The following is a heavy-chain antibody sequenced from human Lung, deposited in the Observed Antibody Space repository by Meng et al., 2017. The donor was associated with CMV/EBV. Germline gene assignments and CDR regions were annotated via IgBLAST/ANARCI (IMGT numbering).Heavy chain of an antibody. Sequence: ASVKVSCKASGYTFSGFFMHWLRQAPGRGLEWMGWINTHTGHTEYAQRFQGRLTMTRDTSISTAYMELSRLTSDDTATFYCARGIPDYWGQRTLVTVSS. D-gene: IGHD2-2*02. V-gene: IGHV1-2*02. CDR1: GYTFSGFF. J-gene: IGHJ4*02. CDR3: ARGIPDY. CDR2: INTHTGHT.